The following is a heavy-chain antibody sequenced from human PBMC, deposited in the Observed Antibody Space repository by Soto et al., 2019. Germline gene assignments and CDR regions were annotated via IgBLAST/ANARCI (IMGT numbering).Heavy chain of an antibody. CDR3: ARDGYYYDSSGYYETPYYFDY. J-gene: IGHJ4*02. Sequence: GGSLRLSCAASGFTFSDYYMSWIRQAPGKGLEWVSYISSSGSTIYYADSVKGRFTISRDNAKNSLYLQMNSLRAEDTAVYYCARDGYYYDSSGYYETPYYFDYWGQGTLVIVSS. CDR2: ISSSGSTI. V-gene: IGHV3-11*01. D-gene: IGHD3-22*01. CDR1: GFTFSDYY.